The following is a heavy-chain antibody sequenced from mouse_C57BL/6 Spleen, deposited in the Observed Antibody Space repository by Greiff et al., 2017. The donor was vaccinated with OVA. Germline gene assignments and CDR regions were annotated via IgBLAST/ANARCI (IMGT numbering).Heavy chain of an antibody. D-gene: IGHD1-1*01. CDR3: AQGHYASSGGFAY. CDR1: GYSFTDYN. Sequence: EVQLQQSGPELVKPGASVKISCKASGYSFTDYNMNWVKQSNGKSLEWIGVINPNYGTTSYNQKFKGKATLSVDQSSSPPYMQLNSLTSEDSAVYDCAQGHYASSGGFAYWGQGTLVTVSA. V-gene: IGHV1-39*01. J-gene: IGHJ3*01. CDR2: INPNYGTT.